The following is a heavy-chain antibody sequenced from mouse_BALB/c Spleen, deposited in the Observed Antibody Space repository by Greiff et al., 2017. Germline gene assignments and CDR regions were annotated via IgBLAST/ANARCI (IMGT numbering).Heavy chain of an antibody. CDR3: ARDPDYYGSSSYYAMDY. J-gene: IGHJ4*01. D-gene: IGHD1-1*01. CDR2: IWGDGST. V-gene: IGHV2-6-7*01. CDR1: GFSLTGYG. Sequence: VKVEESGPGLVAPSQSLSITCTVSGFSLTGYGVNWVRQPPGKGLEWLGMIWGDGSTDYNSALKSRLSISKDNSKSQVFLKMNSLQTDDTARYYCARDPDYYGSSSYYAMDYWGQGTSVTVSS.